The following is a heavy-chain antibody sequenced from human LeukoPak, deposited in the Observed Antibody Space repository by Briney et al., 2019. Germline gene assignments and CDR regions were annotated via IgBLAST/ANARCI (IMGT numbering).Heavy chain of an antibody. V-gene: IGHV4-30-4*08. CDR3: AVSPSLGMNRALDY. CDR2: IYYSGST. CDR1: GGSISSGDYY. Sequence: PSQTLSLTCAVSGGSISSGDYYWSWIRQPPGKGLEWIGYIYYSGSTYYNPSLKSRVTISVDTSKNQFSLKLSSVTAADTAVYYCAVSPSLGMNRALDYCGQGTLVTVSS. J-gene: IGHJ4*02. D-gene: IGHD7-27*01.